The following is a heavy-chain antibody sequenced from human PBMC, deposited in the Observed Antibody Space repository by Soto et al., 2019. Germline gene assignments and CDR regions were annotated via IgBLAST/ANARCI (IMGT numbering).Heavy chain of an antibody. D-gene: IGHD3-22*01. CDR3: ARHPSAYYDNRNYYYTFDY. J-gene: IGHJ4*02. Sequence: PGESLKISCKSSGYTFSNSWIGWVRQMPGKGLEWMGIIFPGDSDTRYNPSFQGQVTISVDKSINTAYLQWTSLKASDSAMYYCARHPSAYYDNRNYYYTFDYWGPGPLVTVS. CDR1: GYTFSNSW. V-gene: IGHV5-51*01. CDR2: IFPGDSDT.